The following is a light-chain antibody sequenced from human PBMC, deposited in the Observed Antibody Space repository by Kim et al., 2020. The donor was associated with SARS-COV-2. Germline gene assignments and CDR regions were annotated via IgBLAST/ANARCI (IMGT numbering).Light chain of an antibody. Sequence: VAPGESATLSCRARQCVNVTLAWYQHKPGQAPRLLIYRASTRAADIPARFSGSGSGTEFTLTINSLQSEDFAVYYCQQYNNWPPPTFGQGTKLEI. CDR3: QQYNNWPPPT. V-gene: IGKV3-15*01. CDR2: RAS. CDR1: QCVNVT. J-gene: IGKJ2*01.